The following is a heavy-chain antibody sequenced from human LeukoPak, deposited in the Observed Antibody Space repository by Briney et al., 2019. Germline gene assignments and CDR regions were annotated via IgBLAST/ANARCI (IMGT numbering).Heavy chain of an antibody. CDR2: IYYSGST. Sequence: SETLSLTCTVSGGSISSGGYYWSWIRQHPGKGLEWIGYIYYSGSTYYNPSLKSRVTISVDTSKNQFSLKLSSVTAADTAVYYCARGARPSEFPMVRGVNNWFDPWGQGTLVTVSS. D-gene: IGHD3-10*01. J-gene: IGHJ5*02. CDR3: ARGARPSEFPMVRGVNNWFDP. V-gene: IGHV4-31*03. CDR1: GGSISSGGYY.